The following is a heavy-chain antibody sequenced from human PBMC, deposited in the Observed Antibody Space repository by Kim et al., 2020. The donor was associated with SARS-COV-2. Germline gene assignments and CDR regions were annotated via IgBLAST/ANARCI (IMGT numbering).Heavy chain of an antibody. D-gene: IGHD3-10*01. Sequence: SETLSLTCTVSGGSINSGGYYWSWIRQHPGKGLEWIGYIYYSGSTYYNPSLKSRVTISVDTSKNQFSLKLSSVTAADTAVYYCARQPPYYYGSENRFDPWGQGTLVTVSS. CDR3: ARQPPYYYGSENRFDP. J-gene: IGHJ5*02. CDR2: IYYSGST. CDR1: GGSINSGGYY. V-gene: IGHV4-31*03.